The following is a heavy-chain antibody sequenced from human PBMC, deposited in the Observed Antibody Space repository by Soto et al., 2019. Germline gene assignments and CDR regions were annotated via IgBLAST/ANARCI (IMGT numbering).Heavy chain of an antibody. D-gene: IGHD4-4*01. V-gene: IGHV3-23*01. CDR1: GFTFSSYG. J-gene: IGHJ3*02. CDR3: ARGVSNYADQDDAFDI. CDR2: ISTGGGST. Sequence: GGSLRLSCAASGFTFSSYGMRWVRQAPGKGLEWVSGISTGGGSTYYADSVKGRFTISRDNSKNSLYLQMNSLRAGDTAVYYCARGVSNYADQDDAFDIWGQGTMVTVSS.